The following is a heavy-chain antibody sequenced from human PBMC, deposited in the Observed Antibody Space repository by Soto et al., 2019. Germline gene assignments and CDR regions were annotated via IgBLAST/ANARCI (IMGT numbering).Heavy chain of an antibody. CDR1: GFPFADYA. J-gene: IGHJ4*02. V-gene: IGHV3-9*01. D-gene: IGHD6-19*01. CDR3: AKAVAGRTIIED. Sequence: EVQWVGSGGGLVQRGRSLRLSCAPSGFPFADYAMHWVGQSPGKGLEWVSGISWKRVSIGYADSVKGRFTITIENAKNSLFLEMKSLRPEDTALYYCAKAVAGRTIIEDWGQGTLVTVSS. CDR2: ISWKRVSI.